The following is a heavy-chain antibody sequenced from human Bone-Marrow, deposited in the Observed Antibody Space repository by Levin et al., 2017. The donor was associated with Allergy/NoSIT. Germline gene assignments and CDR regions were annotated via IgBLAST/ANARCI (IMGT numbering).Heavy chain of an antibody. J-gene: IGHJ4*02. CDR2: ISVTGGST. Sequence: PGGSLRLSCAGSGFTFNNYAVSWVRQAPGKGLEWVSAISVTGGSTHYADSVRGRFTIARDSSQTTPYLQMKNLRAEDPAVYYCAKIEGTGLFSLRFWRGSVYYFDNWGQGTPVTVSS. V-gene: IGHV3-23*01. D-gene: IGHD3-3*01. CDR3: AKIEGTGLFSLRFWRGSVYYFDN. CDR1: GFTFNNYA.